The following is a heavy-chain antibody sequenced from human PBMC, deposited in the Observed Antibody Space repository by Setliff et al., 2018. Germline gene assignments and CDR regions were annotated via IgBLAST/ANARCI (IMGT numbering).Heavy chain of an antibody. CDR2: ISYDGSNK. V-gene: IGHV3-30-3*01. D-gene: IGHD1-26*01. CDR3: ARDPSPLGATTRFDY. CDR1: GFTFSSYA. Sequence: SLRLSCAASGFTFSSYAMHWVRQAPGKGLEWVAVISYDGSNKYYADSVKGRFTISRDNSKNTLYLQMNSLRAEDTAVYYCARDPSPLGATTRFDYWGQGTLVTVSS. J-gene: IGHJ4*02.